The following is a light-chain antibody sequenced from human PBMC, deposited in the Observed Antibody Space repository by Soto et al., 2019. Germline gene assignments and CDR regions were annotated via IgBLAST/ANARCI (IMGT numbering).Light chain of an antibody. V-gene: IGLV2-23*01. J-gene: IGLJ2*01. CDR3: CXXXXSSTP. CDR1: SSDVGSYNL. Sequence: QSVLTQPASVSGSPGQSITISCTGTSSDVGSYNLVSWYQQHPGKAPKLMIYEGSKRPSGVSNRFSGSKSGNTASLTISGLQAEDEADYYCCXXXXSSTPFGGGTKLTVL. CDR2: EGS.